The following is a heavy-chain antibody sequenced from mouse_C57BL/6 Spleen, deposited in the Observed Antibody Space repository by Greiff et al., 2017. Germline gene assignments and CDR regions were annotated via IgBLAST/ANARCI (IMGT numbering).Heavy chain of an antibody. V-gene: IGHV10-1*01. CDR1: GFSFNTYA. Sequence: EVQRVESGGGLVQPKGSLKLSCAASGFSFNTYAMNWVRQAPGKGLEWVARIRSKSNNYATYYAYSVKDRITISRDDSESMLYLQMNYLKTEDTAMYYCSRNYYGSSYENWDFDVWGTGTTVTVSS. D-gene: IGHD1-1*01. J-gene: IGHJ1*03. CDR3: SRNYYGSSYENWDFDV. CDR2: IRSKSNNYAT.